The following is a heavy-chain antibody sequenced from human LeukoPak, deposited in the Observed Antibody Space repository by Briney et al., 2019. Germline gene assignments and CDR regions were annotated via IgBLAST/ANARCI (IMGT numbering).Heavy chain of an antibody. CDR2: IYYSGST. CDR3: ARSGKVLPLYYYYYMDV. CDR1: GGSISSYY. V-gene: IGHV4-59*12. J-gene: IGHJ6*03. Sequence: PSETLSLTCTVSGGSISSYYWSWIRQPPGKGLEWIGYIYYSGSTNYNPSLKSRVTISVDTSKNQFSLKLSSVTAADTAVYYCARSGKVLPLYYYYYMDVWGKGTTVTISS. D-gene: IGHD3-10*01.